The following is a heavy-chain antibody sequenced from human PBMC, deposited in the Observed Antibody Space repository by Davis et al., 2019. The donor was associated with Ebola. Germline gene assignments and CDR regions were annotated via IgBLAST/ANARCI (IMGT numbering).Heavy chain of an antibody. CDR3: ARTRYFDWLSTDY. V-gene: IGHV1-18*04. CDR1: GHTFTNYD. Sequence: ASVKVSCKASGHTFTNYDISWVRQAPGQGLEWVGWIDGNKGDTIYTQSLQGRVTITTDTSTSTAYMELRSLRSDDTAVYYCARTRYFDWLSTDYWGQGTLVTVSS. D-gene: IGHD3-9*01. CDR2: IDGNKGDT. J-gene: IGHJ4*02.